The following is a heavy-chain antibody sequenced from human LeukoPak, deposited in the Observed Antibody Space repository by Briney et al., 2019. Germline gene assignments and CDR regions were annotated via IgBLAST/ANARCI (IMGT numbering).Heavy chain of an antibody. V-gene: IGHV3-74*01. CDR3: ARDPAYCASTSCYGSAFDI. J-gene: IGHJ3*02. D-gene: IGHD2-2*01. CDR1: GFTISSYW. Sequence: GGSLCLTFAASGFTISSYWMHWVRQAPGKGLVWVSRVNTDETSTYYADSVKGRFTISRDNAKSTLYLQMNSLRAEDTAVYYCARDPAYCASTSCYGSAFDIWGQGTMVTVSS. CDR2: VNTDETST.